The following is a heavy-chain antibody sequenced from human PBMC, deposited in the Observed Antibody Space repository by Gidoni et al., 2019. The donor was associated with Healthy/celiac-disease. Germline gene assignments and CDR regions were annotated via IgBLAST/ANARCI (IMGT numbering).Heavy chain of an antibody. D-gene: IGHD1-26*01. CDR1: GGSVSSGSYY. Sequence: QVQLQQSGPGLVKPSETLSLTCTVSGGSVSSGSYYWSCIRQPPGKGLEWIGYIYYSGSTNDNPSLKSRVTISVDTSKNQFSRKLSYVTAADTAVYYCARETVGATYSFDYWGQGTLVTVSS. J-gene: IGHJ4*02. CDR2: IYYSGST. CDR3: ARETVGATYSFDY. V-gene: IGHV4-61*01.